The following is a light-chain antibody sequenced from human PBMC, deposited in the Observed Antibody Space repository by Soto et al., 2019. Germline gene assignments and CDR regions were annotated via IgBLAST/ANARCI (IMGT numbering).Light chain of an antibody. V-gene: IGLV1-44*01. CDR3: AVWDDSLNAWV. J-gene: IGLJ3*02. CDR1: TSNIGSNT. CDR2: SND. Sequence: QPVLTQPPSASGTPGQSVTISCSGSTSNIGSNTVNWYQQLPGTAPKLLVYSNDQRPSGVPDRFSASKSGTSAFLAISGLQSEDEADYDCAVWDDSLNAWVCGGGTKLTVL.